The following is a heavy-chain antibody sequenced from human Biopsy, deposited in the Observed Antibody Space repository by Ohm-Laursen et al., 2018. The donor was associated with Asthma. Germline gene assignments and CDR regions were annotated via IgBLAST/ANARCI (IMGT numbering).Heavy chain of an antibody. V-gene: IGHV3-30*18. D-gene: IGHD1-26*01. Sequence: SLRLSCSASGFSFSNYGMHWVRQAPGKGLDWVAVISFDGTNRNYTDSVKGRFTISRDNSRNTLHLEMNSLRAEDTAVYFCAKEVFPGWELRRGPDSWGQGTLVAVSS. J-gene: IGHJ4*02. CDR2: ISFDGTNR. CDR3: AKEVFPGWELRRGPDS. CDR1: GFSFSNYG.